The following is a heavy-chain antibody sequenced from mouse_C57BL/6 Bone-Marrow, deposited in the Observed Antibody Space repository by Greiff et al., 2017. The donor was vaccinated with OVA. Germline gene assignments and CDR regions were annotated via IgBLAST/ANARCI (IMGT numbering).Heavy chain of an antibody. Sequence: EVKLVESGGGLVKPGGSLKLSCAASGFTFSDYGMHWVRQAPAKGLAWVAYISSGSSTIYYADTVKGRFTISRDNAKNTLFLQMTSLRSEDTAMYYCARAGYFDYWGQGTTLTVSS. CDR2: ISSGSSTI. V-gene: IGHV5-17*01. J-gene: IGHJ2*01. CDR3: ARAGYFDY. CDR1: GFTFSDYG.